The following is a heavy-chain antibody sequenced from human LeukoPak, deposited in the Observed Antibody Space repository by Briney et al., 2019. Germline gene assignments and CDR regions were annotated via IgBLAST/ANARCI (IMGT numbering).Heavy chain of an antibody. V-gene: IGHV3-30-3*01. J-gene: IGHJ3*02. D-gene: IGHD4-17*01. CDR2: ISYDGSNK. Sequence: GGSLRLSCAASGFTFDDYAMHWVRQAPGKGLEWVAVISYDGSNKYYADSVKGRFTISRDNSKNTLYLQMNSLRAEDTAVYYCARFADYGDYVTPLGLDIWGQGTMVTVSS. CDR3: ARFADYGDYVTPLGLDI. CDR1: GFTFDDYA.